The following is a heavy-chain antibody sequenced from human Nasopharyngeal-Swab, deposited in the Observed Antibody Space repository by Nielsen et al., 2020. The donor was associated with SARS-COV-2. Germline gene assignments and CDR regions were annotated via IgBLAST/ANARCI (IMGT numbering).Heavy chain of an antibody. CDR2: IYYSGST. Sequence: WIRQPPGKGLEWIGSIYYSGSTYYNPSLKSRVTTSVDTSKNQFSLKLSSVTAADTAVYYCASHDYGDYGVVDYWGQGTLATVSS. V-gene: IGHV4-39*01. J-gene: IGHJ4*02. CDR3: ASHDYGDYGVVDY. D-gene: IGHD4-17*01.